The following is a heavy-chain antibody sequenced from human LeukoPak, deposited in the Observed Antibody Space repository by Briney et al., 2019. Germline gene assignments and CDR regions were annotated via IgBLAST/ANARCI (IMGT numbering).Heavy chain of an antibody. Sequence: PGGSLRLSCSASGFTFTNAWMSWVRQAPGKGLEWVATIRGDGNYKHYVDSVRGRFTISRDNAKSSVYLEMNSLRAEDTAVYYCAREVSAFDIWGQGTMATVSS. CDR2: IRGDGNYK. CDR3: AREVSAFDI. CDR1: GFTFTNAW. J-gene: IGHJ3*02. V-gene: IGHV3-7*01.